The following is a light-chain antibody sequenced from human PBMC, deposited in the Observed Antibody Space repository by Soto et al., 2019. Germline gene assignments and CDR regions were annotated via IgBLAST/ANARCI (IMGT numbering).Light chain of an antibody. J-gene: IGKJ4*01. CDR2: DVS. V-gene: IGKV1-5*01. CDR3: QETYSSLT. Sequence: DIQLTQSPSTLSASVGDSVTITCRASQNVSTSLAWYQHKPGEAPKLLMFDVSNLESGVPSRFSGSGFGTDFTLTISSLQPEDFATDVCQETYSSLTFGGGTKVDIK. CDR1: QNVSTS.